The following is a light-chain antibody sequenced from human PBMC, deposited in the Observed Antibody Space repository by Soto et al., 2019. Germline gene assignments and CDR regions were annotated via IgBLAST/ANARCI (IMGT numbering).Light chain of an antibody. CDR1: EIESKT. CDR3: QVWDSLSDHHV. V-gene: IGLV3-21*02. J-gene: IGLJ1*01. CDR2: DDS. Sequence: SYELTQPPSVSVAPGQTARISCGGNEIESKTVFWYQQKPGQATVVVVSDDSARPSGIPERFSGSNSGGTATLSIIGVEAGDEADYYCQVWDSLSDHHVFGPGTKVTVL.